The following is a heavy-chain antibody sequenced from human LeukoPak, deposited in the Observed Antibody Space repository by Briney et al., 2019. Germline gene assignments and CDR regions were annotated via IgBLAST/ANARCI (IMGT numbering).Heavy chain of an antibody. CDR3: ARLEWLSGSGY. J-gene: IGHJ4*02. V-gene: IGHV4-39*07. CDR1: GGSISSSSYY. D-gene: IGHD3-3*01. Sequence: PSETLSLTCTVSGGSISSSSYYWGWIRQPPGKGLEWIGSIYYSGSTYYNPSLKSRVTISVDTSKNQFSLKLSSVTAADTAVYYCARLEWLSGSGYWGQGTLVTVSS. CDR2: IYYSGST.